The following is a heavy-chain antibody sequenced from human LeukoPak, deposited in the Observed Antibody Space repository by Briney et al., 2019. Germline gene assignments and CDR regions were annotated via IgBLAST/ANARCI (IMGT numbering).Heavy chain of an antibody. CDR1: GCSISSYY. CDR3: ARDRTGTVDY. CDR2: IYTSGST. Sequence: SETLTLTCTASGCSISSYYWSWIRQPAGKGLEWIGRIYTSGSTNYNPSLKSRVNMSVDTSKNQFSLKLSSVAAADTAVYYCARDRTGTVDYWGQGTLVTVSS. D-gene: IGHD1-7*01. J-gene: IGHJ4*02. V-gene: IGHV4-4*07.